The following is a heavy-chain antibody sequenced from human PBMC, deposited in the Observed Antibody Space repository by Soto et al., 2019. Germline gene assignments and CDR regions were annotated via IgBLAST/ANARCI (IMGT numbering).Heavy chain of an antibody. V-gene: IGHV4-31*03. D-gene: IGHD2-15*01. CDR3: ARDLLYCSGGSCYDGWFDP. CDR1: GGSISSGGYY. Sequence: SETLSLTCTVSGGSISSGGYYWSWIRQHPGKGLEWIGYIYYSGSTYYNPSLKSRVTISVDTSKNQFSLKLSSVTAADTAVYYCARDLLYCSGGSCYDGWFDPWGQGTLVTVSS. J-gene: IGHJ5*02. CDR2: IYYSGST.